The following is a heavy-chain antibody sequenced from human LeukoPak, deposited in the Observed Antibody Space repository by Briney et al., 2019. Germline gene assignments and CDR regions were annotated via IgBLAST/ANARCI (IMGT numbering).Heavy chain of an antibody. CDR1: GGTFSSYA. D-gene: IGHD2-8*01. CDR3: AKVARDIVLMVYAMSDDWFDP. V-gene: IGHV3-23*01. J-gene: IGHJ5*02. Sequence: GASVKVSCKASGGTFSSYAMSWVRQAPGKGLEWVSAISGSGGSTYYADSVKGRFTISRDNSKNTLYLQMNSLRAEDTAVYYCAKVARDIVLMVYAMSDDWFDPWGQGTLVTVSS. CDR2: ISGSGGST.